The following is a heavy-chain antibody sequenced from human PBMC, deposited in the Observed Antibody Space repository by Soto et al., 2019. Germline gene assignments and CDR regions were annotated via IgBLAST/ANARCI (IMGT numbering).Heavy chain of an antibody. D-gene: IGHD5-12*01. V-gene: IGHV4-39*01. CDR2: IYYSGTT. J-gene: IGHJ4*02. CDR1: SASISSSSYT. Sequence: SETLSLTCTVSSASISSSSYTWGWIRQPPGKGLEWIGSIYYSGTTYYNPSLNSRVTVSVDTSKNQFSLKVTSVTAADTAVYYCARAAFSLDIVATYLLGKQYYFDYWGQGTLVTVSS. CDR3: ARAAFSLDIVATYLLGKQYYFDY.